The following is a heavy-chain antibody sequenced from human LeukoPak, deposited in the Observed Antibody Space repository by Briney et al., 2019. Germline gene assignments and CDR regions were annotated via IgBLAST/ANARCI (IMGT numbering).Heavy chain of an antibody. J-gene: IGHJ4*02. CDR3: ATGGIYSLLDY. CDR1: GHTLTDLS. D-gene: IGHD1-26*01. V-gene: IGHV1-24*01. CDR2: LDPEDGET. Sequence: SVKVSCKGSGHTLTDLSTHWVRQTPGGGLEWMGGLDPEDGETIYAQKFQGRVTMTEDTSTDTAYMELSSLRSEDTAVYYCATGGIYSLLDYWGQGTLVTVSS.